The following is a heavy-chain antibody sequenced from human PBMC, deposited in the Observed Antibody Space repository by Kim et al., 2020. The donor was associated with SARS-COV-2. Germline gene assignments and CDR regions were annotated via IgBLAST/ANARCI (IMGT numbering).Heavy chain of an antibody. V-gene: IGHV3-21*01. J-gene: IGHJ6*02. D-gene: IGHD2-15*01. CDR1: GFTFSSYS. CDR3: ARDRGYCSGGSCYHYYYYGMDV. Sequence: GGSLRLSCAASGFTFSSYSMNWVRQAPGKGLEWVSSISSSSSYIYYADSVKGRFTISRDNAKNSLYLQMNSLRAEDTAVYYCARDRGYCSGGSCYHYYYYGMDVWGQGTTVTVSS. CDR2: ISSSSSYI.